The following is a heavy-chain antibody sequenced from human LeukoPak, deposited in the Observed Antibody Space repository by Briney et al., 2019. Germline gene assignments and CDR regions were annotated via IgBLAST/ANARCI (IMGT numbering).Heavy chain of an antibody. J-gene: IGHJ4*02. CDR2: IYYRGST. CDR1: GGSISSGDYY. D-gene: IGHD1-1*01. Sequence: SETLSLTCTVSGGSISSGDYYWSWIRQPPGKGLEWIGYIYYRGSTYYNPSLKSRVTISVDTSKNQFSLKLSSVTAADTAVYYCARMNNDNGDYWGQGTLVTVSS. CDR3: ARMNNDNGDY. V-gene: IGHV4-30-4*01.